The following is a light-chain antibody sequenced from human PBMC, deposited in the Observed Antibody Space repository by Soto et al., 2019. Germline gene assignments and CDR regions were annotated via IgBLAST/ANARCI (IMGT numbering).Light chain of an antibody. CDR1: SSNIGAGYN. V-gene: IGLV1-40*01. Sequence: QSVLTQPPSVSGAPGQRVTISCTGTSSNIGAGYNVHWYKQLPGTAPKLLIYRDTTRPSGVPDRFSGSKSGTSASLAITGLQAEDEADHYCHSYDNILSGSVFGGGTKVTVL. CDR3: HSYDNILSGSV. J-gene: IGLJ3*02. CDR2: RDT.